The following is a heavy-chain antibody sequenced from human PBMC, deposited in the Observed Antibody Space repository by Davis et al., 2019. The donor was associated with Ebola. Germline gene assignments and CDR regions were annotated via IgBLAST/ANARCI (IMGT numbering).Heavy chain of an antibody. CDR1: GGSISSYY. CDR2: IYYSGST. V-gene: IGHV4-59*01. Sequence: PGGSLRLSCTVSGGSISSYYWSWIRQPPGKGLEWIGYIYYSGSTNYNPSLKSRVTISVDTSKNQFSLKLSSVTAADTAVYYCARSPFVRQLLLDYWGQGTLVTVSS. D-gene: IGHD2-2*01. CDR3: ARSPFVRQLLLDY. J-gene: IGHJ4*02.